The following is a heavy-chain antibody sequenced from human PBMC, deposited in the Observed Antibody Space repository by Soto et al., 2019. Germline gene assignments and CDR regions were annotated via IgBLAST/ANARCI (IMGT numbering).Heavy chain of an antibody. CDR1: GGSFSGYY. V-gene: IGHV4-59*10. Sequence: SETLSLTCVVYGGSFSGYYWSWIRQPAGKGLEWIGRIYTSGSTNYNPSLKSRVTMSVDTSKNQFSLKLSSVTAADTAVYYCARGYDIVVVPAAGAVYYGMDVWGQGTTVTVSS. J-gene: IGHJ6*02. CDR3: ARGYDIVVVPAAGAVYYGMDV. D-gene: IGHD2-2*01. CDR2: IYTSGST.